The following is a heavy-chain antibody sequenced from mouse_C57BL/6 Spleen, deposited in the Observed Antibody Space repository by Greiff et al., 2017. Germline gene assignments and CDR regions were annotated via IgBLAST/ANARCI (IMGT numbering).Heavy chain of an antibody. V-gene: IGHV1-20*01. CDR1: GYSFTGYF. D-gene: IGHD1-1*02. CDR3: ARNGDYAMDY. CDR2: INPYTGDT. Sequence: EVKLVESGPELVQPGDSVTISCKASGYSFTGYFMNWVMQSHGKSLEWIGRINPYTGDTFYNQKFTVKATLTVDKSSSTAHMELRSLTSEDSAVYYCARNGDYAMDYWGQGTSVTVSS. J-gene: IGHJ4*01.